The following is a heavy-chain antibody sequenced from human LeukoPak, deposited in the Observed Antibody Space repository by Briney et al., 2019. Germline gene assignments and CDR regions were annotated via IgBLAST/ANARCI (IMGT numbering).Heavy chain of an antibody. Sequence: GGSLRLSCAASGFTFSSYAMSWVRQAPGKGLEWVSAISGSGGSTYYADSVKGRFTISRDNSKDTLYLQMNSLRAEDTAVYYCAISHRVVVITYWGQGTLVTVSS. D-gene: IGHD3-22*01. V-gene: IGHV3-23*01. CDR3: AISHRVVVITY. CDR1: GFTFSSYA. CDR2: ISGSGGST. J-gene: IGHJ4*02.